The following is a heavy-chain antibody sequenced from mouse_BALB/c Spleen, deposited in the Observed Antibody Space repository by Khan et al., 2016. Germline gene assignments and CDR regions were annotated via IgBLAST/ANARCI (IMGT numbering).Heavy chain of an antibody. CDR1: GFTFSGFW. CDR3: MRDGSSYYWYCDV. Sequence: EVQLLETGGGLVQPGGSRGLSCEGSGFTFSGFWMSWVRQTPGKTLEWIGDIHSDGSAINYAPSIKDRFTIFRDNDKSTLYLQMSNVRSEDTATYFCMRDGSSYYWYCDVWGAGTTVTVSS. D-gene: IGHD1-1*01. V-gene: IGHV11-2*02. J-gene: IGHJ1*01. CDR2: IHSDGSAI.